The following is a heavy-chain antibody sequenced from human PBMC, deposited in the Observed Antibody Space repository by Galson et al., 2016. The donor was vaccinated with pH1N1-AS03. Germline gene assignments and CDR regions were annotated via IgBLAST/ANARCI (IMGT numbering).Heavy chain of an antibody. V-gene: IGHV1-2*04. J-gene: IGHJ6*02. CDR3: ARDPRGPCSSATCATTLYFGMDV. CDR2: INPNNGVT. D-gene: IGHD1-26*01. Sequence: SVKVSCKASGYIFTGFYVHWVRQAPGQGLEWMGWINPNNGVTNYAQKFQAWVAMTGDTSISTAYMELYGLKSDDTAVYYCARDPRGPCSSATCATTLYFGMDVWGQGTTVIVSS. CDR1: GYIFTGFY.